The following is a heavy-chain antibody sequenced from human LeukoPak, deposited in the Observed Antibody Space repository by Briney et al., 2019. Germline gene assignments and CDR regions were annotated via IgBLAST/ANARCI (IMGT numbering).Heavy chain of an antibody. J-gene: IGHJ4*02. Sequence: PGGSLRLSCAASGFTFSSYAMSWVRQAPGKGLEWVSAISGSGGSTYYADSVKGRFTISRDNSKNTLYLQMNSLRAEATAVYYCAKGPGAHSSGWYPRFDYWGQGTLVTVSS. CDR1: GFTFSSYA. CDR3: AKGPGAHSSGWYPRFDY. D-gene: IGHD6-19*01. V-gene: IGHV3-23*01. CDR2: ISGSGGST.